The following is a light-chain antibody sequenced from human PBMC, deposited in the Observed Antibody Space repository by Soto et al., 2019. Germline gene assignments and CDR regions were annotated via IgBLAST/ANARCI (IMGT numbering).Light chain of an antibody. CDR1: QAISNY. CDR2: AAS. V-gene: IGKV1-27*01. Sequence: DIQMTQSPSSLSASVGARVTITCRASQAISNYIAWYQQKPGKAPKLLISAASTLQSGVPSRFSGSGSRTDFTLTIRSLQREDVATYSCQKYYSVLLFGPGTKVDIK. CDR3: QKYYSVLL. J-gene: IGKJ3*01.